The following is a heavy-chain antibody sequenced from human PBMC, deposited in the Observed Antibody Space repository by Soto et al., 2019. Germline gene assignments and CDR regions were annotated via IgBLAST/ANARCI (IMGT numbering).Heavy chain of an antibody. D-gene: IGHD6-13*01. CDR1: VYSLTRYG. V-gene: IGHV5-10-1*01. CDR2: IDPSDSYT. Sequence: ASLKHSCKSSVYSLTRYGISWLRQLPGKGREWMGRIDPSDSYTNYSPSFQGHVTISADKSISTAYLQWSSLKASDTAIYYCARRGSSWHNWVAPWGQGTPVPFSS. CDR3: ARRGSSWHNWVAP. J-gene: IGHJ5*02.